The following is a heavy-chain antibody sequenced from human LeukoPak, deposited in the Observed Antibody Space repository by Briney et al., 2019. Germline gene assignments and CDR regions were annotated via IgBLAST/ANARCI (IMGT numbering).Heavy chain of an antibody. CDR3: AREMPSGSCWFDS. Sequence: GGSLRLSCAASGFTFSSYAMSWVRQAPGKGLEWVSAISGSGGSTYYADSVKGRFTISRDNSKNTLYLQMNSLRVEDTGVYYCAREMPSGSCWFDSWGQGTLVTVSS. V-gene: IGHV3-23*01. CDR1: GFTFSSYA. CDR2: ISGSGGST. D-gene: IGHD6-13*01. J-gene: IGHJ5*01.